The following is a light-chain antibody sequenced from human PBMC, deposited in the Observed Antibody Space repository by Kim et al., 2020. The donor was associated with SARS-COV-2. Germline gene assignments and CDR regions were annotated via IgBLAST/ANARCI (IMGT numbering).Light chain of an antibody. J-gene: IGKJ4*01. CDR2: GAS. Sequence: EIVMTQSPATLSVSPGERATLSCRASQSISSNLAWYQQKPGQTPRLLIYGASTRVTGIPARFSGSGSGTEFTLTISSLQSEDFAVYYCQQYSDWLTFGGGTKVDIK. CDR3: QQYSDWLT. V-gene: IGKV3-15*01. CDR1: QSISSN.